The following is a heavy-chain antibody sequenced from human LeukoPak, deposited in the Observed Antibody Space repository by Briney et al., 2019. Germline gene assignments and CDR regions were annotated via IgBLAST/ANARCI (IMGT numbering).Heavy chain of an antibody. CDR2: INPNSGGT. Sequence: ASVKVSCKASGYTFTGYYMHWVRQAPGQGLEWMGWINPNSGGTNYAQKFQGRVTMTRDTSISTAYMELSRLRSDDTAVYYCARDPGSGWTNYYYYYYMDVWGKGTTVTISS. D-gene: IGHD6-19*01. CDR1: GYTFTGYY. CDR3: ARDPGSGWTNYYYYYYMDV. V-gene: IGHV1-2*02. J-gene: IGHJ6*03.